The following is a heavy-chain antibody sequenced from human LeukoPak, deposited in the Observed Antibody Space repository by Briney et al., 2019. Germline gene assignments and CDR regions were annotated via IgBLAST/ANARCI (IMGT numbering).Heavy chain of an antibody. V-gene: IGHV3-43*01. CDR2: ITWDSGTT. CDR1: GFTFDEYT. CDR3: AKGYSSGWYPFDY. J-gene: IGHJ4*02. D-gene: IGHD6-19*01. Sequence: SGGSLRLSCAASGFTFDEYTMHWVRQAPGKGLEWVSLITWDSGTTYYKDSVKGRFTISRDNSKNPLYLQMNSLRTEDTALYYCAKGYSSGWYPFDYWGQGTLVTVSS.